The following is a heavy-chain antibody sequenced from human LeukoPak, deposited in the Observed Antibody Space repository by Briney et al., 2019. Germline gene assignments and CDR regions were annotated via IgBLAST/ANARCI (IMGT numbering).Heavy chain of an antibody. CDR3: ARDLGFIVVVPAAIGY. D-gene: IGHD2-2*01. CDR1: GFTFSSYW. Sequence: GGSLRLSCAAFGFTFSSYWMHWVRQAPGKGLVWVSRINTDGSSTSYADSVKGRFTISRDNAKNTLYLQMNSLRAEDTAVYYCARDLGFIVVVPAAIGYWGQGTLVTVSS. CDR2: INTDGSST. V-gene: IGHV3-74*01. J-gene: IGHJ4*02.